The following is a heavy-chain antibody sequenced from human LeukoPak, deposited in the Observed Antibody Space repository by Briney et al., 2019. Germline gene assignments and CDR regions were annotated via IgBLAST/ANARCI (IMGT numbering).Heavy chain of an antibody. D-gene: IGHD5-12*01. Sequence: PSETLSLTCTVSGGSISSGDYYWSWLRQPPGKGLKWIGYICYSKSTYYNPSLKSRVTISVDTSNNQFSLRLSSVTAADTAVYYCASQSGYSGYEGFYFDYWGQGTLVTVSS. J-gene: IGHJ4*02. CDR3: ASQSGYSGYEGFYFDY. CDR1: GGSISSGDYY. CDR2: ICYSKST. V-gene: IGHV4-30-4*01.